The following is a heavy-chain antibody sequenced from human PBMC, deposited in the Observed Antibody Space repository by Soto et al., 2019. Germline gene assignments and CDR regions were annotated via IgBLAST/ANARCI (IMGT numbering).Heavy chain of an antibody. CDR1: GGSISSGGYY. D-gene: IGHD3-16*01. J-gene: IGHJ4*02. Sequence: QVQLQESGPGLVKPSQTLSLTCTVSGGSISSGGYYWSWIRQHPGKGLEWIGYIYYSGSTYYNPSLTTRGTTSVDTSKNQFSLKLSSLTAVATAVSYFARALIHWGQGTLVTVSS. CDR3: ARALIH. V-gene: IGHV4-31*03. CDR2: IYYSGST.